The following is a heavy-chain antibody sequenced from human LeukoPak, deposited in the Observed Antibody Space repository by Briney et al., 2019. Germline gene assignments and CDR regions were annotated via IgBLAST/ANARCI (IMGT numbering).Heavy chain of an antibody. D-gene: IGHD3-10*01. Sequence: SETLSLTCAVYGGSFSGYYWSWIRQPPGKGLEWIGEINHSGSTNYNPSLKSRVTISVDTSKNQFSLKLSSATAADTAVYYCAGYTYYYGSGSSLDAFDIWGQGTMVTVSS. J-gene: IGHJ3*02. CDR2: INHSGST. CDR1: GGSFSGYY. V-gene: IGHV4-34*01. CDR3: AGYTYYYGSGSSLDAFDI.